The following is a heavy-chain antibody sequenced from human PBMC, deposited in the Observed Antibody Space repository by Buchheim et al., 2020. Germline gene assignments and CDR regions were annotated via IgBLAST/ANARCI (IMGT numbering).Heavy chain of an antibody. CDR2: IWYDGSNK. CDR3: ARAARDYYYYGMDV. Sequence: QVQLVESGGGVVQPGRSLRLSCAASGFTFSSYGMHWVRQAPGKGLEWVAVIWYDGSNKYYADSVKGRFTISRDNSKNTLYLPMNSLRAEDTAVYYCARAARDYYYYGMDVWGQGTT. J-gene: IGHJ6*02. V-gene: IGHV3-33*01. D-gene: IGHD6-6*01. CDR1: GFTFSSYG.